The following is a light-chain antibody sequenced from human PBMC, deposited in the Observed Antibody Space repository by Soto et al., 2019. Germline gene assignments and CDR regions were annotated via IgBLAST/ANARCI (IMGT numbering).Light chain of an antibody. CDR2: EVS. CDR1: SSDFGGYNY. J-gene: IGLJ2*01. V-gene: IGLV2-8*01. CDR3: SSYAGSKVV. Sequence: QSVLTQPPSASGSPGQSVTISCTGTSSDFGGYNYVSWYQQHPGKAPKLMIYEVSKRPSGVPDRFSGSKSGNTASLTVSGLQAEDEADYYCSSYAGSKVVFGGGTKLTVL.